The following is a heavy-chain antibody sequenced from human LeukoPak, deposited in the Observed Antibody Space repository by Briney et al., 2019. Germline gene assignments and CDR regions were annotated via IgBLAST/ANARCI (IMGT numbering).Heavy chain of an antibody. Sequence: ASVKVSCKASGYTFTGYYMHWVRQAPGQGLEWMGWINPNSGGTNYAQKFQDRVTMTRDTSISTAYMELSRLRSDDTAVYYCARGRLAYCGGDCYSPPDYWGQGTLVTVSS. CDR3: ARGRLAYCGGDCYSPPDY. CDR1: GYTFTGYY. J-gene: IGHJ4*02. CDR2: INPNSGGT. V-gene: IGHV1-2*02. D-gene: IGHD2-21*01.